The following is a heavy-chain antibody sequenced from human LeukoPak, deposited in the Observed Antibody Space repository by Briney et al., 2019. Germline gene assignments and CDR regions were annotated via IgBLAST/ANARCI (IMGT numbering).Heavy chain of an antibody. CDR3: ARDQAGAPYYYMDV. D-gene: IGHD6-13*01. V-gene: IGHV3-48*01. Sequence: GGSLRLSCAASGFTFSSYSMNWVRQAPGKGLEWVSYISSSSSTIYYADSVKGRFTISRDNAKNSLYLQMNSLRAEDTAVYYCARDQAGAPYYYMDVWGKGTTVTIFS. CDR2: ISSSSSTI. CDR1: GFTFSSYS. J-gene: IGHJ6*03.